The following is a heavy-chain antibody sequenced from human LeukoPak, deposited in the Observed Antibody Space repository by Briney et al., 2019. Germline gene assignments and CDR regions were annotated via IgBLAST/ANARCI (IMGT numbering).Heavy chain of an antibody. J-gene: IGHJ6*02. V-gene: IGHV4-34*01. CDR1: GGSFSGYY. CDR3: ARLRYFDWLPYGSYGIDV. D-gene: IGHD3-9*01. Sequence: SETLSLTCAVYGGSFSGYYWSWIRQPPGKGLEWIGEINHSGSTNYNPSLKSRVTISVDTPKNQFSLKLSSVTAADTAVYYCARLRYFDWLPYGSYGIDVWGQGTTVTVSS. CDR2: INHSGST.